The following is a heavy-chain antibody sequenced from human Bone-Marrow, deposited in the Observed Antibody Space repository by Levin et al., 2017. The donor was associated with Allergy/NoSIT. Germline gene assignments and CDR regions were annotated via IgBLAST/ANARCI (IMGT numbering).Heavy chain of an antibody. CDR1: FSGYY. J-gene: IGHJ6*03. Sequence: ASVKVSCEASFSGYYIHWVRQAPRQGLEWMGRINPHNGDTIYAQEFQGRVNMTRDTSISTVYMELSRLTSDDTAVYFCAREPYYLYYMDVWGEGTTVTVSS. V-gene: IGHV1-2*06. CDR2: INPHNGDT. CDR3: AREPYYLYYMDV.